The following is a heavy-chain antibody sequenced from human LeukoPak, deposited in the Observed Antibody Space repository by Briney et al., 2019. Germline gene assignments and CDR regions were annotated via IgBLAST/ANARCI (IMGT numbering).Heavy chain of an antibody. Sequence: SETLSLTCTVSGVSISRHFWSWIRQPAGKGLEWVGRIYSSGSTNYSPSLKSRVIMSVDMSKNQFSLNLTSVAAADTAVYYCARDLSNGQTYSPFDYWGQGILAIVSS. CDR3: ARDLSNGQTYSPFDY. CDR1: GVSISRHF. V-gene: IGHV4-4*07. CDR2: IYSSGST. D-gene: IGHD2-8*01. J-gene: IGHJ4*02.